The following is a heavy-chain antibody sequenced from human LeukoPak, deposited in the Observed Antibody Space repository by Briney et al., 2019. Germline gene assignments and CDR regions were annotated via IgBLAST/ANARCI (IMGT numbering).Heavy chain of an antibody. CDR3: ARGRVVVITWAYYYYHVDV. CDR1: GFTFSSYS. CDR2: ISSSSSYI. V-gene: IGHV3-21*01. D-gene: IGHD3-22*01. Sequence: GGSLRLSCAASGFTFSSYSMNWVRQAPGKELEWVSSISSSSSYIYYADSVKGRFTISRDNAKNSLYLQMNSLRAEDTAVYYCARGRVVVITWAYYYYHVDVWGKGTTVTVSS. J-gene: IGHJ6*03.